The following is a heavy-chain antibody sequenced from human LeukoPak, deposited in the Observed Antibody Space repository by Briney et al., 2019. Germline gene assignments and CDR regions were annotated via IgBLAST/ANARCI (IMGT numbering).Heavy chain of an antibody. CDR2: ISSSGGAT. J-gene: IGHJ5*02. CDR3: ARMDYAGNWPDQ. CDR1: GFTFSTYE. D-gene: IGHD4-23*01. Sequence: TGGSLRLSCAASGFTFSTYEMNWVRQAPGKGLGWLSYISSSGGATLYAESVKGRFTISRDNAESSVFLQMNSLRVEDTAIYYCARMDYAGNWPDQWGQGTMVTVSS. V-gene: IGHV3-48*03.